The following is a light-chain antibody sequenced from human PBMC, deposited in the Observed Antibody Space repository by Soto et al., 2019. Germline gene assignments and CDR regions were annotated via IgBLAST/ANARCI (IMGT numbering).Light chain of an antibody. CDR3: QHTYSPPRM. CDR1: QNIGRY. CDR2: ASS. J-gene: IGKJ1*01. V-gene: IGKV1-39*01. Sequence: DIQMAQSPSSLSASVGDRVTITCRASQNIGRYLNWFQQKPGRAPKLLISASSNLQNGVPLRFSGSGSGTDFTLTISSLQPEDFATYDCQHTYSPPRMFGQGTKVDVK.